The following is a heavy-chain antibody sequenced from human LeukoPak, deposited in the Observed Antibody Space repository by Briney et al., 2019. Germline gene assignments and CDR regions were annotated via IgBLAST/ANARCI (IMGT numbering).Heavy chain of an antibody. Sequence: PGGSLRLSCAASGFTFSSYAMSWVRQAPGKGLEWVSTISGSGGSTFYADSVKGRFTISRDNAKNSLYLQMNSLRAEDTAVYYCARDRVVTGTTGYYYYMDVWGKGTTVTVSS. V-gene: IGHV3-23*01. D-gene: IGHD1-20*01. CDR1: GFTFSSYA. CDR2: ISGSGGST. J-gene: IGHJ6*03. CDR3: ARDRVVTGTTGYYYYMDV.